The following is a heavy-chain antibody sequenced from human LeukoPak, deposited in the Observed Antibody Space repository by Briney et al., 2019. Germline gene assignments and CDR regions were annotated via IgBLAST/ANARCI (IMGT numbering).Heavy chain of an antibody. CDR3: ARKYYYDSSGYYSDAFDI. CDR1: GYTFTGYY. D-gene: IGHD3-22*01. CDR2: INPNSGGT. V-gene: IGHV1-2*02. J-gene: IGHJ3*02. Sequence: ASVKVSCKASGYTFTGYYMHWVRQAPGQGLEWMGWINPNSGGTNYAQKSQGRVTMTRDTSISTAYMELSRLRSDDTAVYYCARKYYYDSSGYYSDAFDIWGQGTMVTVSS.